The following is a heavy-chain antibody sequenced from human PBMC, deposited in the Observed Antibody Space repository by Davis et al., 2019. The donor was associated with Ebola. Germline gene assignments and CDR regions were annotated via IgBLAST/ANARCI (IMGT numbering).Heavy chain of an antibody. Sequence: GESLKISCKCSGYSFTSYWIGWVRQMRGKGLEWMWIIYPGDSDTRYSPSFQGQVTISADKSISTAYLQWSSLKASDTAMYYCGTVYSGSYYAFDIWGQGTMVTVSS. CDR2: IYPGDSDT. V-gene: IGHV5-51*01. CDR1: GYSFTSYW. D-gene: IGHD1-26*01. J-gene: IGHJ3*02. CDR3: GTVYSGSYYAFDI.